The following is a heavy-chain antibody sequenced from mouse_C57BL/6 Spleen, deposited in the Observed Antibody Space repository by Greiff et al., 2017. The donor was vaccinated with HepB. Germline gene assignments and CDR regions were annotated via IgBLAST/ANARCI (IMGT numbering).Heavy chain of an antibody. CDR1: GYAFSSSW. J-gene: IGHJ3*01. CDR3: AREKFGGCAY. V-gene: IGHV1-82*01. Sequence: QVQLQQSGPELVKPGASVKISCKASGYAFSSSWMNWVKQRPGKGLEWIGRIYPGDGDTNYNGKFKGKATLTADKSSSTAYMQLSSLTSEDSAVYFCAREKFGGCAYWGQGTLVTVSA. D-gene: IGHD3-1*01. CDR2: IYPGDGDT.